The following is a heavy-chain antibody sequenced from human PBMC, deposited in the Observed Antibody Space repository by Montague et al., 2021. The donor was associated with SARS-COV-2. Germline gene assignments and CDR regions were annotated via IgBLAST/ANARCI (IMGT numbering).Heavy chain of an antibody. CDR3: ARGGGCGSSAFDF. Sequence: SETLSLTCTVSAGSISSNYFNWIRQPPGKGLEWIGYIYYGGSTDTNYNLSLRSRVTISVDTSKSQFALSLFSVTAADTAFYYRARGGGCGSSAFDFWGQGSLVSVSS. V-gene: IGHV4-59*01. D-gene: IGHD6-13*01. CDR1: AGSISSNY. J-gene: IGHJ4*02. CDR2: IYYGGST.